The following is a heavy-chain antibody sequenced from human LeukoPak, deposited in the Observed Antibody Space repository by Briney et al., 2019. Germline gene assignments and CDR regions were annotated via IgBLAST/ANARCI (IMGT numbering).Heavy chain of an antibody. Sequence: ASVKVSCKASGYTFTGYYMHWVRQAPGQGLEWMGWINPNSGGTNYAQKFQGRVAMTRDTSISTAYMELSRLRSDDTAVYYCARARRRRGYSYGIDAFDIWGQGTMVTVSS. J-gene: IGHJ3*02. CDR2: INPNSGGT. D-gene: IGHD5-18*01. CDR3: ARARRRRGYSYGIDAFDI. CDR1: GYTFTGYY. V-gene: IGHV1-2*02.